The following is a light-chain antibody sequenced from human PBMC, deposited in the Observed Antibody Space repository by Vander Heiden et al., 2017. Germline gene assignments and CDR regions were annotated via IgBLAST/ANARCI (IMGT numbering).Light chain of an antibody. CDR3: SSSAASNNPVV. V-gene: IGLV2-8*01. Sequence: QAALTPSPSAAGSHGQAVTISCTGTSSDVCGYNYVSWYQQHPGKPPKLFICYVNNRPSGVPDRFSCSKSGNTASLTVSGLQAEDEADYYCSSSAASNNPVVFGGGTKLTVL. CDR2: YVN. CDR1: SSDVCGYNY. J-gene: IGLJ2*01.